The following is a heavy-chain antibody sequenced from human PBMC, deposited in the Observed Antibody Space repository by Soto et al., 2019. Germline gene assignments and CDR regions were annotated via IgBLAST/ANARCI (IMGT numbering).Heavy chain of an antibody. J-gene: IGHJ3*02. CDR1: GFTFSSYA. Sequence: GGSLRLSCAASGFTFSSYAMSWVRQAPGKGLEWVSAISGSGGSTYYADSVKGRFTISRDNSKNTLYLQMNSLRAEDTAVYYCAKVHDFWSGYYSVLEPDAFDIWGQGTMVTVSS. D-gene: IGHD3-3*01. CDR2: ISGSGGST. CDR3: AKVHDFWSGYYSVLEPDAFDI. V-gene: IGHV3-23*01.